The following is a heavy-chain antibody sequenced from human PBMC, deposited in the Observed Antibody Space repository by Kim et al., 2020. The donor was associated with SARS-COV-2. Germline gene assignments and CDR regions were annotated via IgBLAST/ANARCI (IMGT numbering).Heavy chain of an antibody. J-gene: IGHJ6*01. CDR1: GGSISSSSYY. CDR3: ARDRSGGYHYYYYGMD. Sequence: SETLSLTCTVSGGSISSSSYYWGWIRQPPGKGLEWIGSIYYSGSTYYNPSLKRRVTISVDTTKNQFSLKLSSVTAAATAVYYCARDRSGGYHYYYYGMD. D-gene: IGHD6-19*01. V-gene: IGHV4-39*07. CDR2: IYYSGST.